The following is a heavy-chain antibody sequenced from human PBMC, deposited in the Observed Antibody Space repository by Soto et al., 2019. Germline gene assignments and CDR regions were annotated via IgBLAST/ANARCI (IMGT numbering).Heavy chain of an antibody. D-gene: IGHD2-21*02. CDR1: GHTFTTYA. V-gene: IGHV1-3*04. Sequence: VHLVQSGAEVKEPGASVKISCKASGHTFTTYAIHWVRQAPGQRLERMGWINIGNGDTKYSQNFQGRVTITGDTPGSTAYMELSSLRDEDTAVYYCARDSWVTVKWFDPWGQGTLVTVAS. CDR2: INIGNGDT. CDR3: ARDSWVTVKWFDP. J-gene: IGHJ5*02.